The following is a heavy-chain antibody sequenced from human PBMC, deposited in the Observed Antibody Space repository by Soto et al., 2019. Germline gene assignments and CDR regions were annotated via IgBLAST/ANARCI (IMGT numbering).Heavy chain of an antibody. CDR3: ATIRYFDWLLSGEFDY. V-gene: IGHV4-39*01. Sequence: QLQLQESGPGLVKPSETLSLTCTVSGGSISSSSYYWGWIRQPPGKGLEWIGSIYYSGSTYYNPCLKSRVTISVDTSKNQFSLKLSSVTAADTAVYYCATIRYFDWLLSGEFDYWGQGTLVTVSS. D-gene: IGHD3-9*01. J-gene: IGHJ4*02. CDR1: GGSISSSSYY. CDR2: IYYSGST.